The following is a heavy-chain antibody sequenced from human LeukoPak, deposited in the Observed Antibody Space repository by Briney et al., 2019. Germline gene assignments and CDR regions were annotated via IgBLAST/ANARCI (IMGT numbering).Heavy chain of an antibody. Sequence: GGSLRLSCAASGFTLISYWMTWVRQAPGKGLEWVANIKQDGSEKYYVDSVKGRFTISRDNAKNSLYLQMNSLRAEDTALYYCAKDGMITFGGVIVFAPYFDYWGQGTLVTVSS. CDR2: IKQDGSEK. V-gene: IGHV3-7*03. CDR3: AKDGMITFGGVIVFAPYFDY. D-gene: IGHD3-16*02. J-gene: IGHJ4*02. CDR1: GFTLISYW.